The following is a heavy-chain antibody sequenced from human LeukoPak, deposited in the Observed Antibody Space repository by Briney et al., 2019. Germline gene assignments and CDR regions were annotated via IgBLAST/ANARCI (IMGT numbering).Heavy chain of an antibody. CDR2: ISYDGSNK. V-gene: IGHV3-30*18. CDR1: GFTFSSYG. Sequence: PGGSLRLSCAASGFTFSSYGMHWVRQAPGKGLEWVAVISYDGSNKYYADSVKGRFTISRDDSKNTLYLQMKSLRAEDTAVYFCAKRGVVIRVILVGFHKEAYYFDSWGQGALVTVSS. CDR3: AKRGVVIRVILVGFHKEAYYFDS. J-gene: IGHJ4*02. D-gene: IGHD3-22*01.